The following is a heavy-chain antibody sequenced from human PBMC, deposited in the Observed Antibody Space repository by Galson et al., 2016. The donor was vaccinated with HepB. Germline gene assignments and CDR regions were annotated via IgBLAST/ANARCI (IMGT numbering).Heavy chain of an antibody. V-gene: IGHV5-51*01. J-gene: IGHJ2*01. CDR3: ARSACSGGACYSFWYFDI. CDR1: GYKFTGKW. D-gene: IGHD2-15*01. CDR2: IYPGDSDT. Sequence: QSGAEVKKPGESLKISCTTSGYKFTGKWIGWVRQKPGKGLEWMGTIYPGDSDTRYSPSFQGQVTISADKSTNTAHLQWSSLEASDTATYYCARSACSGGACYSFWYFDIWGRGTPVSVSS.